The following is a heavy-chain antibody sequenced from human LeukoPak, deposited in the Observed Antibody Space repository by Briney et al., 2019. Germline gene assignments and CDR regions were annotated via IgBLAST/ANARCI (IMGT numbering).Heavy chain of an antibody. CDR1: GFTFNNYE. V-gene: IGHV3-48*03. D-gene: IGHD2-15*01. CDR2: ITSSGSTI. Sequence: GGSLRLSCAASGFTFNNYEMNWVRQAPGKGLEWVSYITSSGSTISYADSVKGRFTISRDNAKNSLYLQMNSLRAEDTAVYYCARETDRDWFDPWGQGTLVTVSS. J-gene: IGHJ5*02. CDR3: ARETDRDWFDP.